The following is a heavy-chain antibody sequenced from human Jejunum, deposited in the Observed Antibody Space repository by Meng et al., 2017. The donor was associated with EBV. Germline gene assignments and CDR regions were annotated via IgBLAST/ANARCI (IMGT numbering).Heavy chain of an antibody. CDR2: VSYGGSDK. V-gene: IGHV3-30*18. Sequence: VPLVESGGGVVPPGRCLRLSCAASGFTFGDYVMHWVRQEPGKGLEWVALVSYGGSDKLYADSVKGRFTIYRDNSDNTLFLQMNSLKPEDTAVYYCAKERRGFYAEHWGQGTLVTVSS. CDR1: GFTFGDYV. CDR3: AKERRGFYAEH. D-gene: IGHD1-14*01. J-gene: IGHJ4*02.